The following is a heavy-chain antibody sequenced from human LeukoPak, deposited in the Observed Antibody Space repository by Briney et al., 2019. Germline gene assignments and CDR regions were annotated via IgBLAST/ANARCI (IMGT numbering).Heavy chain of an antibody. CDR3: ARDQRGNYYGSGSYPAGAFDI. V-gene: IGHV1-18*01. CDR2: ISAYNGNT. CDR1: GYTFTSYG. J-gene: IGHJ3*02. D-gene: IGHD3-10*01. Sequence: GASVKVSCKASGYTFTSYGISWVRQAPGQGLEWMGWISAYNGNTNYAQKLQGRVTMTTDTSTSTAYMELRSLRSDDTAVYYCARDQRGNYYGSGSYPAGAFDIWGQGTMVTVSS.